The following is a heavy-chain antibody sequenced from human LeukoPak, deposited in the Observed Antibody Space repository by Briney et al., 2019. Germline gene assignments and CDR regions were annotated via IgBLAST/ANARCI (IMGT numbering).Heavy chain of an antibody. CDR2: IKQDGSEM. J-gene: IGHJ5*02. D-gene: IGHD3-3*01. CDR3: ARGYYGSANWFAP. Sequence: PGGSLRLSCAASGFTFSNYWMSWVRQAPGKGLEWVANIKQDGSEMYYVDSVKGRFTISRDNAKNSLYLQTNSLRAEDTAVYYCARGYYGSANWFAPWGQGTLVTVSS. V-gene: IGHV3-7*04. CDR1: GFTFSNYW.